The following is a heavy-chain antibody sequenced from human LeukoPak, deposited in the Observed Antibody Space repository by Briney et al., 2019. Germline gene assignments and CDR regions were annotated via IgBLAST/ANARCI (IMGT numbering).Heavy chain of an antibody. Sequence: GGSLRLSCAASGFTFSNAWMSWVCQAPGKGLEWVSSISSGSSTIYYADSVKGRFTISRDNAKNSLYLQMSSLRAEDTAVYYCARDGVFSFAYWGQGTLVTVSS. CDR3: ARDGVFSFAY. V-gene: IGHV3-48*01. CDR2: ISSGSSTI. J-gene: IGHJ4*02. CDR1: GFTFSNAW. D-gene: IGHD3-3*01.